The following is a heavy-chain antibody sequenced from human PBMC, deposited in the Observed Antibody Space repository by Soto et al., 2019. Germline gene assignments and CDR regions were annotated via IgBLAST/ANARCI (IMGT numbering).Heavy chain of an antibody. D-gene: IGHD3-16*01. CDR1: GGSFTSYY. CDR2: MYYSGST. V-gene: IGHV4-59*01. CDR3: ARGTITFGGVRTFDY. Sequence: SSETLSLTCTVSGGSFTSYYWTWIRQPPGKGLEWIGYMYYSGSTNYSPSLKSRVTISVDTSKNQFSLKLSSVTAADTAVYYCARGTITFGGVRTFDYWGQGTQVTVSS. J-gene: IGHJ4*02.